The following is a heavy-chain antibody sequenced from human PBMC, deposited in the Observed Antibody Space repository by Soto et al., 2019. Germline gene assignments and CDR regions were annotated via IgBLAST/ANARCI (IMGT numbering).Heavy chain of an antibody. CDR3: SGGVGDAV. J-gene: IGHJ4*02. CDR2: INQDGTQK. CDR1: GFTFRRDW. Sequence: EERLVESGGGLVQPGGSLRLSCAISGFTFRRDWMNWVRQAPGKGLEWVAHINQDGTQKYYVDSVKGRFTIFRDNAKNSPYLQMNSLRVEDTAVYYCSGGVGDAVWGQGTLVTVSS. V-gene: IGHV3-7*04. D-gene: IGHD1-26*01.